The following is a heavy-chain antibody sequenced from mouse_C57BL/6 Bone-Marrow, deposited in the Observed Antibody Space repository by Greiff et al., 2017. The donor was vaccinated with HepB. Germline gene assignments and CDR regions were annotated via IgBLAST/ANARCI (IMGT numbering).Heavy chain of an antibody. CDR3: TKGETYGSYAMDY. J-gene: IGHJ4*01. D-gene: IGHD1-1*01. Sequence: SGAELVRPGASVTLSCKASGYTFTDYEMHWVKQTPVHGLEWIGAIDPETGGTAYNQKFKGKAILTADKSASTAYMELRSLTSEDSAVYYCTKGETYGSYAMDYWGQGTSVTVSS. V-gene: IGHV1-15*01. CDR2: IDPETGGT. CDR1: GYTFTDYE.